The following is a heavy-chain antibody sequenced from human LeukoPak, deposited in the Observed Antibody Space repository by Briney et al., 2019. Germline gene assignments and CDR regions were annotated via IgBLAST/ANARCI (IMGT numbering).Heavy chain of an antibody. V-gene: IGHV4-61*01. D-gene: IGHD1-26*01. CDR1: GASVSSASY. CDR3: ARSRAFNSGAFDP. J-gene: IGHJ5*02. Sequence: SETLSLTCTVSGASVSSASYWSWIRQPPGKGVEWIAHIYNGVNTNYNPSLKSRVTISVDTSKNQFSLRLSSLTAADTAVYYCARSRAFNSGAFDPWGQGSLVTVSS. CDR2: IYNGVNT.